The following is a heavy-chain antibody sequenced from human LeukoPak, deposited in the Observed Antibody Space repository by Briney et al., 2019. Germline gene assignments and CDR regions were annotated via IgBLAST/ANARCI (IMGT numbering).Heavy chain of an antibody. CDR2: INGDGTST. CDR3: ARTGSGGDLDI. Sequence: GGSLRLSCAASGFTFSNHWLHWVRQAPGKGLVWVSRINGDGTSTIYADSVKGRFTVSRDNAKSTVYLQMNSLRAEDTAVYYCARTGSGGDLDIWGQGTMVTVSS. CDR1: GFTFSNHW. D-gene: IGHD2-15*01. J-gene: IGHJ3*02. V-gene: IGHV3-74*01.